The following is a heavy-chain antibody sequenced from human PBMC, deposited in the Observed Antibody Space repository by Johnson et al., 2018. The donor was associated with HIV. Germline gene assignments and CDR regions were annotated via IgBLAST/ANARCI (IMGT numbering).Heavy chain of an antibody. CDR3: IKETGANSAFDI. D-gene: IGHD1-7*01. J-gene: IGHJ3*02. CDR1: GFTFSSYA. CDR2: ISGSGGST. Sequence: VQLVESGGGLVKPGGSLRLSCAASGFTFSSYAMSWVRQAPGKGLEWVSAISGSGGSTGYADSVKGRFTISRDNSKDTLYLQVNSLRGEDTALYYCIKETGANSAFDIWGQGTTVTVSS. V-gene: IGHV3-23*04.